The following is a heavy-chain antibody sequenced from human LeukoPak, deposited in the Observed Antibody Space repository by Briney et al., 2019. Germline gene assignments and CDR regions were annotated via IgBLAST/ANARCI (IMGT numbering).Heavy chain of an antibody. Sequence: GGSLRLSCAASGFTFSNYGMHWVRQAPGKGLEWVAFIRFDGTSKFYADSVKARFTISRDNAKNSLYLQMSSLRAEDPAVYYCARLLVYNSGGEAFDYWGQGTLVTVSS. CDR3: ARLLVYNSGGEAFDY. D-gene: IGHD2-8*01. CDR2: IRFDGTSK. V-gene: IGHV3-30*02. CDR1: GFTFSNYG. J-gene: IGHJ4*02.